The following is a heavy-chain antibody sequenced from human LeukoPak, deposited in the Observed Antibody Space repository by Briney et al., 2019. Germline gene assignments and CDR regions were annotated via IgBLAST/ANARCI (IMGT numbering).Heavy chain of an antibody. J-gene: IGHJ6*02. CDR1: GITLDDYA. D-gene: IGHD2-2*01. V-gene: IGHV3-9*01. CDR2: ISWNSGSI. CDR3: AKDMRARHYQGGMDV. Sequence: GGSLRLSCAASGITLDDYAMHWVRQAPGKGLEWVSGISWNSGSIGYADSVKGRFTISRDNAKNSLYLQMNSLRVEDTALYYCAKDMRARHYQGGMDVWGQGTTVTVSS.